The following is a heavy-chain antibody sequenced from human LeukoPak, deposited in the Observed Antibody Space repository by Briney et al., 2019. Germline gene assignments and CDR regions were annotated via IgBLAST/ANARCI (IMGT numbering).Heavy chain of an antibody. V-gene: IGHV3-30*18. CDR1: GFTFSSYG. CDR3: AKNGIAYSNYQYYFDY. D-gene: IGHD4-11*01. Sequence: PGGSLRLSCAASGFTFSSYGIHWVRQAPGKGLEWVAVISYDGSNKYYADSVKGRFTISRDNSKNTLYLQMNSLRAEDTAVYYCAKNGIAYSNYQYYFDYWGQGTLVTVSS. J-gene: IGHJ4*02. CDR2: ISYDGSNK.